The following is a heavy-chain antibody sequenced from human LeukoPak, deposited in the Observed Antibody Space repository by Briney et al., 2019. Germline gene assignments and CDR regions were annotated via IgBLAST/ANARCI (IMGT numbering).Heavy chain of an antibody. Sequence: SETLSLTCTVSGGSISSGSYYWSWIRQPAGKGLEWIGRIYTSGSTNYNPSLKSRVTISVDTSKNQFSLKLSSVTAADTAVYYCAREGGDFWSGYNYWGQGTLVTVSS. CDR1: GGSISSGSYY. CDR2: IYTSGST. CDR3: AREGGDFWSGYNY. V-gene: IGHV4-61*02. J-gene: IGHJ4*02. D-gene: IGHD3-3*01.